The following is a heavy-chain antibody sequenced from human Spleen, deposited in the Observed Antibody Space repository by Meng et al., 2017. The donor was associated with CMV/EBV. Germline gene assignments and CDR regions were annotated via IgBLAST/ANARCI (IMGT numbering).Heavy chain of an antibody. Sequence: GSLRLSCAVYGGSFSGYYWTWIRQPPGKGLEWIGEINHSGSTNYNPSLKSRVTISEDTSKNQFSLKLSSVTAGDTAVYYCARGKKPGRENLFDYWGQGTLVTVSS. CDR2: INHSGST. J-gene: IGHJ4*02. V-gene: IGHV4-34*01. D-gene: IGHD1-14*01. CDR1: GGSFSGYY. CDR3: ARGKKPGRENLFDY.